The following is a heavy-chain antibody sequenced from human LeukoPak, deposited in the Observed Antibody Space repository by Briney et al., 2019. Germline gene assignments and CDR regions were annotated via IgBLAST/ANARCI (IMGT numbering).Heavy chain of an antibody. CDR2: INTNTGNP. CDR1: GYTLTDYG. D-gene: IGHD6-13*01. V-gene: IGHV7-4-1*02. J-gene: IGHJ4*02. Sequence: ASVKVSCRASGYTLTDYGMSWMRQAPGQGLEWMGWINTNTGNPTYAQGFTGRFVFSLDTSVSTAYLQITSLKAEDTAVYYCARVYRSSWYPMDYWGQGTLVTVSS. CDR3: ARVYRSSWYPMDY.